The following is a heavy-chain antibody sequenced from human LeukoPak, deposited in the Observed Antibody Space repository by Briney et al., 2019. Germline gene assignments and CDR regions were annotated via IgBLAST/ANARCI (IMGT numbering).Heavy chain of an antibody. CDR3: VRRQAFDL. J-gene: IGHJ3*01. CDR2: MYPNSRT. Sequence: PGGSLRLSCAASGFAVTSNYFNWVRQAPGKGPEWVSIMYPNSRTYYRDSVKGRFTISRDNSKNTLYLQMNSLRAEDTGVYYCVRRQAFDLWGQGTMGTVSS. CDR1: GFAVTSNY. V-gene: IGHV3-53*01.